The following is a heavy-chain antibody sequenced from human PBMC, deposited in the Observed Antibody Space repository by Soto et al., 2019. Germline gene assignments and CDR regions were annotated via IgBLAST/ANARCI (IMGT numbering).Heavy chain of an antibody. Sequence: SETLSLTCTVSGGSISSGGYYWSLIRQHPGKGLEWIGYIYYSGSTYYNPSLESRVTISVDTSKNQFSLKLSSVTAADTAVYHCARGRVDYYGSGSYPRDAFDIWGQGTMVTVSS. CDR1: GGSISSGGYY. V-gene: IGHV4-31*03. CDR2: IYYSGST. D-gene: IGHD3-10*01. J-gene: IGHJ3*02. CDR3: ARGRVDYYGSGSYPRDAFDI.